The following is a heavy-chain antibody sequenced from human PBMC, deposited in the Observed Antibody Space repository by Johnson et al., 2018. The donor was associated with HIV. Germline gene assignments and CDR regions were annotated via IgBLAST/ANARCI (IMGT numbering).Heavy chain of an antibody. V-gene: IGHV3-7*05. J-gene: IGHJ3*02. Sequence: VESGGGLVQPGGFLRLSCAASGFTFSNYWMSWARQAPGKGLEWVANIKEDGSDEYYVDSLEGRFTISRDNAANSLFLQMDSLRAEDTAVYYCARDRTSAQSAFDIWGQGTMVTVSS. CDR1: GFTFSNYW. D-gene: IGHD1-1*01. CDR2: IKEDGSDE. CDR3: ARDRTSAQSAFDI.